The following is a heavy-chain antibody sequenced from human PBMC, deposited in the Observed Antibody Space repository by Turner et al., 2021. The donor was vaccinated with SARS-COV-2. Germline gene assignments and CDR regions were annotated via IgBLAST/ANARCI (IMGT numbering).Heavy chain of an antibody. CDR2: INHSGST. D-gene: IGHD2-15*01. V-gene: IGHV4-34*01. CDR1: GGSFSGYY. J-gene: IGHJ5*02. Sequence: QVQLQQWGAGLLKPSETLSLTCAVYGGSFSGYYWSWIRQPPGKGLEWIGEINHSGSTNYNPSLKSRVTISVDTSKNQFSLKLSSVTAADTAVYYCARDPGGLFPKNWFDPWGQGTLVTVSS. CDR3: ARDPGGLFPKNWFDP.